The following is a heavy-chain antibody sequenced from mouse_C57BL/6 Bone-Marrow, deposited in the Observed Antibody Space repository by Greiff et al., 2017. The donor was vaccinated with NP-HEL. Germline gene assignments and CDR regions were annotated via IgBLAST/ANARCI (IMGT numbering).Heavy chain of an antibody. D-gene: IGHD1-1*01. CDR3: ARRYYYGSAFAY. Sequence: VMLVESGAELARPGASVKLSCKASGYTFTSYGISWVKQRTGQGLEWIGEIYPRSGNTYYNEKFKGKATLTADKSSSTAYMELRSLTSEDSAVYFCARRYYYGSAFAYWGQGTLVTVSA. V-gene: IGHV1-81*01. CDR2: IYPRSGNT. J-gene: IGHJ3*01. CDR1: GYTFTSYG.